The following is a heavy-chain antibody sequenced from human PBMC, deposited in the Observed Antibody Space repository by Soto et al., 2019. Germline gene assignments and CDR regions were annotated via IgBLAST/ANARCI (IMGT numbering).Heavy chain of an antibody. CDR2: IIPIFGTA. V-gene: IGHV1-69*13. Sequence: ASVKVSCKASGGTFSSYAISWVRQAPGQGLEWMGGIIPIFGTANYAQKFQGRVTITADESTSTAYMELSSLRSEDTAVYYCARDTFEYSRRNNWFDPWGQGTLVTVS. CDR3: ARDTFEYSRRNNWFDP. D-gene: IGHD6-6*01. CDR1: GGTFSSYA. J-gene: IGHJ5*02.